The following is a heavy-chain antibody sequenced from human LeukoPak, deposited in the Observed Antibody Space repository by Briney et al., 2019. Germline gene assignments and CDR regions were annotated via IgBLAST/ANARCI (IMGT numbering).Heavy chain of an antibody. CDR3: ARESGAQLGFDY. Sequence: GGSLRLSCAASGFTFSGYEMNWVRQAPGKGLEWVSYISSSGSTIYYADSVKGRFTISRDNAKNSLYLQMNSLRAEDTAVYYCARESGAQLGFDYWGQGTLVTVSS. CDR2: ISSSGSTI. D-gene: IGHD1-1*01. CDR1: GFTFSGYE. J-gene: IGHJ4*02. V-gene: IGHV3-48*03.